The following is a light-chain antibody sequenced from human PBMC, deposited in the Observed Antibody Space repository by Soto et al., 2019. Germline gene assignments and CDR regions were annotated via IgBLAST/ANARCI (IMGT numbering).Light chain of an antibody. CDR3: QQYNNWPPELT. V-gene: IGKV3-15*01. CDR1: QSVSSN. Sequence: EIVMTQSPATLSVSPGERATLSCRARQSVSSNLAWYQQKPGQAPRLLIYGASTMATGIPARFSGSGSGTEFTLTISSLQSEDFAVYYCQQYNNWPPELTFGGGTKVEIK. CDR2: GAS. J-gene: IGKJ4*01.